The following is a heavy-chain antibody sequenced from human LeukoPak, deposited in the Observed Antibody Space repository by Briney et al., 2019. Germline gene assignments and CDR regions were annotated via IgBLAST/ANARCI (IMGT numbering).Heavy chain of an antibody. CDR2: IIPIFGTA. Sequence: GASVKVSCKASGGTFSSYAISWVRQAPGQGLEWMGGIIPIFGTANYAQKFQGRVTITADESTSTAYMELSSLRSEDTAVYYCARGKWGLLNTLYVYWGQGTLVTVSS. CDR1: GGTFSSYA. J-gene: IGHJ4*02. CDR3: ARGKWGLLNTLYVY. V-gene: IGHV1-69*01. D-gene: IGHD1-26*01.